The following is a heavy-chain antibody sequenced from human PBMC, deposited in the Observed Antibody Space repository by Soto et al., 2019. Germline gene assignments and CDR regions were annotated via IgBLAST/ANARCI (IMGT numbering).Heavy chain of an antibody. J-gene: IGHJ5*02. CDR2: INHSGST. CDR3: ARGLRDILTGKRRWFDP. CDR1: GGSFSGYY. D-gene: IGHD3-9*01. Sequence: PSETLSLTCAVYGGSFSGYYWSWIRQPPGKGLEWIGEINHSGSTNYNPSLKSRVTISVDTSKNQFSLKLSSVTAADTAVYYCARGLRDILTGKRRWFDPWGQGTLVTAPQ. V-gene: IGHV4-34*01.